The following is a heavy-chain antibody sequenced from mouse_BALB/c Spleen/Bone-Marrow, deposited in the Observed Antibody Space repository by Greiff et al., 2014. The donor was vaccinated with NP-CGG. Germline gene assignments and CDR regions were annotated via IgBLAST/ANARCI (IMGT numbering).Heavy chain of an antibody. Sequence: QVQLQQSGPQLVRPGASVKISCKASGYSTSSYWMHWVKQRPGQGLEWIGMIDPSDSETRLNQKFKDKATLTVDKSSSTAYMQLNSPTSEDSAVYYCAPHYYGYAWFAYWGQGTLVTVSA. CDR1: GYSTSSYW. J-gene: IGHJ3*01. CDR2: IDPSDSET. D-gene: IGHD1-2*01. V-gene: IGHV1-74*01. CDR3: APHYYGYAWFAY.